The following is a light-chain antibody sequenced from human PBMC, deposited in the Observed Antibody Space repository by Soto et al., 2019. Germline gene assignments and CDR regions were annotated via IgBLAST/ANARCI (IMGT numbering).Light chain of an antibody. CDR2: NNN. CDR1: RSNIGNNY. J-gene: IGLJ3*02. Sequence: QSVLTDPPSVSAAPGQKVTISCSGSRSNIGNNYVACYQQFPGTVPKLLIYNNNGRPSGTPDRFSGSASGTSATLTITGLQTGDEADYFCVTWDTSLRTGVIGGGTKVTVL. CDR3: VTWDTSLRTGV. V-gene: IGLV1-51*01.